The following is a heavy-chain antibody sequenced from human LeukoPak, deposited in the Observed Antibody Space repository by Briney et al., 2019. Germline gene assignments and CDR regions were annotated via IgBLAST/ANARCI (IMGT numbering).Heavy chain of an antibody. CDR1: GYTFTSHH. Sequence: GASVKVSCKASGYTFTSHHMHWVRQAPGQGLEWMGIINPSGGSTSYAQKFQGRVTMTEDTSTDTVHMELSSLRSEDTAMYYCATDPNYYGSGSLDYWGQGTLVTVSS. J-gene: IGHJ4*02. V-gene: IGHV1-46*01. D-gene: IGHD3-10*01. CDR3: ATDPNYYGSGSLDY. CDR2: INPSGGST.